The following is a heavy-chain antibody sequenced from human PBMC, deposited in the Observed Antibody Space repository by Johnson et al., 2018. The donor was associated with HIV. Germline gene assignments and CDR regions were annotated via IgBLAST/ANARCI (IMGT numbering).Heavy chain of an antibody. CDR1: GFTFSSYG. V-gene: IGHV3-72*01. D-gene: IGHD1-26*01. CDR3: ATPWDLLGAFDI. J-gene: IGHJ3*02. Sequence: MQLVESGGGVVQPGRSLRLSCAASGFTFSSYGMHWVRQAPGKGLEWVGRSRNKANTYTTEYAVSVKGRFTISRDDSKNTLYLQMNSLKIEDTAVYYCATPWDLLGAFDIWGQGTMVTVSS. CDR2: SRNKANTYTT.